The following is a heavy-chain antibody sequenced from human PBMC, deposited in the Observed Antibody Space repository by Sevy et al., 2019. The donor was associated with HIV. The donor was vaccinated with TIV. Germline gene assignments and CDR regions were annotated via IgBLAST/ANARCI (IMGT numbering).Heavy chain of an antibody. CDR1: GGSISSYY. J-gene: IGHJ4*02. CDR2: IYYSGST. D-gene: IGHD5-12*01. Sequence: SETLSLTCTVSGGSISSYYWRWIRQPPGKGLEWIGYIYYSGSTNYNPSLKSRVTISVDTSKNQFSLKLSSVTAADTAVYYCASWTFRDGYNSPFDYWGQGTLVTVSS. CDR3: ASWTFRDGYNSPFDY. V-gene: IGHV4-59*01.